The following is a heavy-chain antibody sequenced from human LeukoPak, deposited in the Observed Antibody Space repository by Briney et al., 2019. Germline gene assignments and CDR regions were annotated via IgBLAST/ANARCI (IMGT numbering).Heavy chain of an antibody. CDR2: IKQDGSEK. Sequence: GGSLRLSCAASGFTFIRYWMSWVRQAPGRGLEWVANIKQDGSEKYYVDSVRGRFTISRDNAKNTLYLQMNSLRAEDTAVYYCAKEDGLGYWGQGTLVTVSS. CDR3: AKEDGLGY. D-gene: IGHD7-27*01. V-gene: IGHV3-7*03. J-gene: IGHJ4*02. CDR1: GFTFIRYW.